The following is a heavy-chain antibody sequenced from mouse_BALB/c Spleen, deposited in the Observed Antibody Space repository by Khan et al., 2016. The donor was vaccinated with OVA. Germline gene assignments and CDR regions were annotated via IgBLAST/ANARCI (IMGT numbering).Heavy chain of an antibody. J-gene: IGHJ4*01. D-gene: IGHD1-2*01. V-gene: IGHV2-3*01. CDR2: IWGDGST. CDR1: GCSLTSYG. Sequence: QVQLKQSGPGLVAPSQSLSITCTVSGCSLTSYGVNWVRQPPGKGLEWLGVIWGDGSTNYHSTLMSRLSISKDNSQSQVFLKLSSLQTDDTATYYCAKWGTANYYAMDYWGQGTSVTVSS. CDR3: AKWGTANYYAMDY.